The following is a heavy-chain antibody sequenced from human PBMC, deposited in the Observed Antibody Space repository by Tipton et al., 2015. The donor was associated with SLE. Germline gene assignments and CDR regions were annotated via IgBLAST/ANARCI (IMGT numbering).Heavy chain of an antibody. CDR3: ARDVDYGGNSDRSALDY. CDR2: ISGDSSYI. V-gene: IGHV3-21*01. D-gene: IGHD4-23*01. Sequence: SLRLSCAASGFTFSSYTMNWVRQAPGKGLEWVSSISGDSSYIFYADSLKGRFTISRDNAKNSLYLQMNSLRAEDTAVYYCARDVDYGGNSDRSALDYWGQGTLVTVSS. CDR1: GFTFSSYT. J-gene: IGHJ4*02.